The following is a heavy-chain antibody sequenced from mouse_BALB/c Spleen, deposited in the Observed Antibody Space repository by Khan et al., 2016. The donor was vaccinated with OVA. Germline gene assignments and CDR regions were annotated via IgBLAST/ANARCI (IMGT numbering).Heavy chain of an antibody. CDR3: DRLEDI. CDR1: GFSLTSYC. D-gene: IGHD1-3*01. CDR2: IWAGGST. Sequence: VQLVESGPGLVAPSQSLSITCTVSGFSLTSYCVHWVRQPPGKGLEWLGVIWAGGSTNYNSALMSSLSISKDNSKSQVFLKKNSMQTDDTAMYYWDRLEDIWGQGTTLTVSS. J-gene: IGHJ2*01. V-gene: IGHV2-9*02.